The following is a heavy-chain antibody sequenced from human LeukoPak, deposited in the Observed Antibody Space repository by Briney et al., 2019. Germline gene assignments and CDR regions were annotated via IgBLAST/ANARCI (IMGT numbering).Heavy chain of an antibody. CDR2: IYHSGST. CDR1: GGSISSSNW. CDR3: ARVWFGELAANWFDP. Sequence: SGTLSLTCAVSGGSISSSNWWSWVRQPPGKGLEWIGGIYHSGSTNYNPSLKSRVTISVDKSKNQFSLKLSSVTAADTAVYYCARVWFGELAANWFDPWGQGTLVTVSS. V-gene: IGHV4-4*02. D-gene: IGHD3-10*01. J-gene: IGHJ5*02.